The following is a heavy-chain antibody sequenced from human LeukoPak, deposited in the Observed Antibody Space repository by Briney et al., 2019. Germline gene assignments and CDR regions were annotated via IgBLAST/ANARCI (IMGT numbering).Heavy chain of an antibody. CDR1: GYTFTGYY. CDR2: INPNSGGT. Sequence: GASVKVSCKASGYTFTGYYMHWVRQAPGQGLEWMGWINPNSGGTNYAQKFQGRVTMTRDTSISTAYMELSGLRSDDTAVYYCAREPYDSGSFRTDYYYMDVWGKGTTVTIS. CDR3: AREPYDSGSFRTDYYYMDV. D-gene: IGHD3-10*01. V-gene: IGHV1-2*02. J-gene: IGHJ6*03.